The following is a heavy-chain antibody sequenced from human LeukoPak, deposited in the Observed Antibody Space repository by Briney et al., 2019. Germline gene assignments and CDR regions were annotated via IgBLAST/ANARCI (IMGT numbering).Heavy chain of an antibody. V-gene: IGHV3-23*01. Sequence: GGSLRLSCAASGFTFSSYAMNWVRQAPGKGLEWVSGISSGGGNTYYADSVKGRFTISRDNAKNTLYLQMNSLRAEDTAVYYCAREGRCSSTSCHSFDYWGQGTLVTVSS. CDR3: AREGRCSSTSCHSFDY. CDR2: ISSGGGNT. D-gene: IGHD2-2*02. J-gene: IGHJ4*02. CDR1: GFTFSSYA.